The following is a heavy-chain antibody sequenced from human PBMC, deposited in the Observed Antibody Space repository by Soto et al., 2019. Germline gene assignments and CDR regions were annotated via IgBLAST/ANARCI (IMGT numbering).Heavy chain of an antibody. V-gene: IGHV1-3*01. J-gene: IGHJ4*02. D-gene: IGHD6-19*01. CDR3: AIYGAVAGTINFDY. CDR1: GYTFRNYA. Sequence: ASVKVSCKASGYTFRNYAIHWVRQAPGQRPEWMGWINAGNHNTKYSPKFQDRVTLTRDTSASTAYMELSSLTSEDTAVYFCAIYGAVAGTINFDYWGQGTQVTVSS. CDR2: INAGNHNT.